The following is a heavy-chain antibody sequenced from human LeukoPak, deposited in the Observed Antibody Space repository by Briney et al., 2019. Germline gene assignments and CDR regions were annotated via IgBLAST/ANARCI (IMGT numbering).Heavy chain of an antibody. D-gene: IGHD5-24*01. CDR3: ANGDGFDY. CDR1: GFTFSTYW. V-gene: IGHV3-7*01. J-gene: IGHJ4*02. Sequence: PGGSLRVSCATSGFTFSTYWMSWVRQAPGKGLEWVANIKQDGSEKYYVDSVKGRFTISRDNAKNSLYLQMNSLRAEDTAVYYCANGDGFDYWGQGTLVTVSS. CDR2: IKQDGSEK.